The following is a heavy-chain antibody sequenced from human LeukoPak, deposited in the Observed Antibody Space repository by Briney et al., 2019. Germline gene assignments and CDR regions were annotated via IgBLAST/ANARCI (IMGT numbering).Heavy chain of an antibody. CDR2: IYYSGST. D-gene: IGHD2-2*01. CDR1: GGSISSSSYY. Sequence: SETLSLTCTVSGGSISSSSYYWGWIRQPPGKGLEWIGSIYYSGSTYYNPSLKSRVTISVDTSKNQFSLKLSSVTAADTAVYYCARRRVEGYCSSTSCWDLDYWGQGTLVTVSS. J-gene: IGHJ4*02. V-gene: IGHV4-39*07. CDR3: ARRRVEGYCSSTSCWDLDY.